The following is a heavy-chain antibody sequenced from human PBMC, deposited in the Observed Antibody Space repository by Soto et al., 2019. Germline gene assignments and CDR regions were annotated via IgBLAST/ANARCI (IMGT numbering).Heavy chain of an antibody. J-gene: IGHJ6*03. V-gene: IGHV7-4-1*01. CDR3: ARDGYSGYDYPFRVYYYYYYMDV. D-gene: IGHD5-12*01. CDR1: GYTFTSYA. Sequence: ASVKVSCKASGYTFTSYAMNWVRQAPGQGLEWMGWINTNTGNPTYAQGFTGRFVFSLDTSVSTAYLQICSLKAEDTAVYYCARDGYSGYDYPFRVYYYYYYMDVWGKGTTVTSP. CDR2: INTNTGNP.